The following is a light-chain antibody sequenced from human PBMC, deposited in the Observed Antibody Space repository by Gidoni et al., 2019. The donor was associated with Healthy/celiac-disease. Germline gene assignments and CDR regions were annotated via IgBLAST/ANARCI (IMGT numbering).Light chain of an antibody. V-gene: IGKV3D-11*01. J-gene: IGKJ4*01. CDR3: QQRSNWLT. Sequence: LVFTQSPATLSLSPGERATLSCRASQGVSSYLAWYQQKPGQAPRLFIYAASNRATGIPARFSGSGPGTDFTLTISSLEPEDFAVYYCQQRSNWLTFGGGTKVEIK. CDR1: QGVSSY. CDR2: AAS.